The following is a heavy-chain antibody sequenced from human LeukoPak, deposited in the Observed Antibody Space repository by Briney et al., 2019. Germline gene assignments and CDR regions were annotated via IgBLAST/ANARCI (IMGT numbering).Heavy chain of an antibody. CDR2: IYSGGST. V-gene: IGHV3-53*01. J-gene: IGHJ5*02. D-gene: IGHD3-16*01. CDR3: ARDSPYTLWAVFEP. CDR1: GLTVSSNY. Sequence: GGSLRLSCAASGLTVSSNYMSWVRQAPGKGLEWVSVIYSGGSTYYADSVKGRFTISRDSSNNLVFLQMSNLRPDDTAVYFCARDSPYTLWAVFEPWGQGTLVIVSS.